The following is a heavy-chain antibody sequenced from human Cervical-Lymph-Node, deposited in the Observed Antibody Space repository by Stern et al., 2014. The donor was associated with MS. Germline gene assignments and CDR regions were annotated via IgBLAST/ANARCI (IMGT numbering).Heavy chain of an antibody. CDR3: ARHEDGNFDY. Sequence: EVQLVQSGAELKQPGGSLKISCTGSGYSFTSYCIGWVRQMPGKGLEWVGNICPGGSDTSYSPSFQGQVTISADKSLSTAYLQRSSLKAADTAMYYCARHEDGNFDYWGQGNLVNGSS. CDR1: GYSFTSYC. CDR2: ICPGGSDT. D-gene: IGHD1-26*01. J-gene: IGHJ4*02. V-gene: IGHV5-51*01.